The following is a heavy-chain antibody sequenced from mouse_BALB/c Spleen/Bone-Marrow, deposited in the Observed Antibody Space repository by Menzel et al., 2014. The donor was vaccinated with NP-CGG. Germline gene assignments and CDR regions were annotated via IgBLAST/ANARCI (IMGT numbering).Heavy chain of an antibody. J-gene: IGHJ3*01. Sequence: EVKLVESGGGLVQPGRSLKLSCAASGFDFSGFWMGWVRQAPGKGLEWIGEINPDSSTINYTPSLKDRFIISRDNAKNTLYLQMSKVRSEDTALYYCARLGYYGGFAYWGQGTLVTVSA. CDR1: GFDFSGFW. CDR3: ARLGYYGGFAY. CDR2: INPDSSTI. V-gene: IGHV4-1*02. D-gene: IGHD2-3*01.